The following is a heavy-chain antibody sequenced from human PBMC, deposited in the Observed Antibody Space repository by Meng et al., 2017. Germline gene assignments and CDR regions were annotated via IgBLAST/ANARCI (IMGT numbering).Heavy chain of an antibody. CDR3: AHCLYSSSCDY. V-gene: IGHV2-5*02. J-gene: IGHJ4*02. D-gene: IGHD6-13*01. CDR1: GFSLSTSGVG. Sequence: QIHLKESGPTLVKPTQLLTLTCTFSGFSLSTSGVGVCWIRQPPGKALEWLALIYWADDKRYSTSLKSRLTITKDTSKNQVVLTMTNMDPVDTATYYCAHCLYSSSCDYWGQGTLVTVSS. CDR2: IYWADDK.